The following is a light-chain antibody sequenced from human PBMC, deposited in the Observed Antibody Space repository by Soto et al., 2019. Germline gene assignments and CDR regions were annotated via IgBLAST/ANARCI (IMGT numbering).Light chain of an antibody. CDR2: KAS. CDR3: QQYNSYPVT. J-gene: IGKJ2*01. CDR1: QSISSW. V-gene: IGKV1-5*03. Sequence: DIQMTQSPSTLSASVGDRVTITCRASQSISSWLAWYKQKPGKATKLLVYKASSLKSGVQSRNSGRGPRTEFMLAVSSLQPYYFAAYYGQQYNSYPVTFDQGTKLEIK.